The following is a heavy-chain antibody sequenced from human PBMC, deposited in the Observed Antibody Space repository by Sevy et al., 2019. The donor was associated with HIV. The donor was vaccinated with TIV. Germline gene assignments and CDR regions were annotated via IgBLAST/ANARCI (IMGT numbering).Heavy chain of an antibody. CDR1: RFTFSTYA. Sequence: GGSRRLSCAASRFTFSTYAMHWVRQAPGKGLEWVSVISYDGNIKYYADSVKGRFTISRDDSKNTLYLQMNSLRAEDTAVYYCARDGGAYTYGTGKYWGQGTLVTVSS. V-gene: IGHV3-30-3*01. CDR3: ARDGGAYTYGTGKY. D-gene: IGHD5-18*01. CDR2: ISYDGNIK. J-gene: IGHJ4*02.